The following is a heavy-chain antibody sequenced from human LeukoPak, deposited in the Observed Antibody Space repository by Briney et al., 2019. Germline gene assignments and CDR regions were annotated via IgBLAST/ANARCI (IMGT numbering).Heavy chain of an antibody. J-gene: IGHJ4*02. CDR1: GGTFISYA. CDR3: ARGRFSGYGAD. D-gene: IGHD5-12*01. Sequence: ASVKVSCKASGGTFISYAISWVRQAPGQGLEWMGWINPNSGGTNFAQKFQGRVTMTRDTSISTAYMELSSLTSDDTAVYYCARGRFSGYGADWGQGTLVTVSS. CDR2: INPNSGGT. V-gene: IGHV1-2*02.